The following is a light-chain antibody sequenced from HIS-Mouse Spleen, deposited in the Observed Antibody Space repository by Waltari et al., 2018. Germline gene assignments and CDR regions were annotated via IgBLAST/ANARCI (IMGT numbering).Light chain of an antibody. CDR1: SSDVGGYNY. CDR3: SSYTSSSTIGWV. J-gene: IGLJ3*02. V-gene: IGLV2-14*01. Sequence: QSALTQPASVSGSPGQSITISCTGTSSDVGGYNYVSWYQQHPGKAPKLMIYEVSNRPSGVSNRFSGSKSGNTASLTISGLQAEDEADYYCSSYTSSSTIGWVFGGGTKLTVL. CDR2: EVS.